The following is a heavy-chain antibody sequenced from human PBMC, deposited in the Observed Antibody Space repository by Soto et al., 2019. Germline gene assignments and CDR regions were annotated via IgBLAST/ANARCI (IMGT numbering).Heavy chain of an antibody. CDR3: AEDYGTMVRGVIIIDY. V-gene: IGHV3-23*01. CDR1: GFTFSSYA. J-gene: IGHJ4*02. CDR2: ISGSGGST. D-gene: IGHD3-10*01. Sequence: PGGSLRLSCAASGFTFSSYAMSWVRQAPGKGLEWVSAISGSGGSTYYADSVKGRFTISRDNSKNTLYLQMNSLRAEDTAVYYCAEDYGTMVRGVIIIDYWGQGTLVTVSS.